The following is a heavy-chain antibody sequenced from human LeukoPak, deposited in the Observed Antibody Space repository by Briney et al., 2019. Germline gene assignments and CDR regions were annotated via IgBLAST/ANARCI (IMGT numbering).Heavy chain of an antibody. Sequence: ASVKVSCKASGYTFTGYYMHWVRQGPGQGLGWMGCVDPNTGDTNYAQKFQGRVTMTRDTSISTAYLELSRLRSDDTAVYYCARDQDYRNYVAEYWGQGTLVTVSS. V-gene: IGHV1-2*02. J-gene: IGHJ4*02. D-gene: IGHD4-11*01. CDR3: ARDQDYRNYVAEY. CDR1: GYTFTGYY. CDR2: VDPNTGDT.